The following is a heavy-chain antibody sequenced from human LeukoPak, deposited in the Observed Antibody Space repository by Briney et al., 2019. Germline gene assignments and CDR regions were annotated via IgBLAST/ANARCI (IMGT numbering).Heavy chain of an antibody. CDR1: GGSISSGDYF. V-gene: IGHV4-30-4*01. Sequence: PSETLSLTCTVSGGSISSGDYFWSWIRLPPGKGLEWIGYIYYSGSTYYNSSLKSRVTISIDTSKNQFSLKLSSVTAADTAVYYCAREKCSGGISYSGFDCWGQGTLVTVSS. CDR3: AREKCSGGISYSGFDC. CDR2: IYYSGST. J-gene: IGHJ4*02. D-gene: IGHD2-15*01.